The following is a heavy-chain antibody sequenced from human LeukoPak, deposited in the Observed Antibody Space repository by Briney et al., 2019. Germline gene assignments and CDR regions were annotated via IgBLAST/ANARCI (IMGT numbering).Heavy chain of an antibody. J-gene: IGHJ4*02. D-gene: IGHD6-19*01. CDR2: IRYDGSNK. CDR3: AKSGSGWYQGGSDFDY. CDR1: GFVFSSYG. Sequence: PGGSLRLSCAASGFVFSSYGMHWVRQAPGKGLEWVAFIRYDGSNKYYADSVKGRFTISRDNSKNTLYLQMNSLRAEDTAVYYCAKSGSGWYQGGSDFDYWGQGTLVTVSS. V-gene: IGHV3-30*02.